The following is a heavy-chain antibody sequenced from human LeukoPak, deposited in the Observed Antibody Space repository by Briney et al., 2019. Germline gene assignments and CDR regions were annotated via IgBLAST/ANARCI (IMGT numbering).Heavy chain of an antibody. J-gene: IGHJ6*03. CDR3: AKGAAGGGGVTNYYYYYMDV. CDR2: INGDGSST. Sequence: GGSLRLSCAASGFTFSSYWMHWVRQAPGKGLVWVSRINGDGSSTTCADSVKGRFTISRDNAKNSLYLQMNSLRAEDAAVYYCAKGAAGGGGVTNYYYYYMDVWGKGTTVTVSS. V-gene: IGHV3-74*01. D-gene: IGHD3-3*01. CDR1: GFTFSSYW.